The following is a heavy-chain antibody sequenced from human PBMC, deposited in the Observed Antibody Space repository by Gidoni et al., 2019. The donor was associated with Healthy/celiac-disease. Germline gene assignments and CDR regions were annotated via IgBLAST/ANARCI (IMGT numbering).Heavy chain of an antibody. Sequence: EVQLVESGGGLVQPGRSLRLSCPASGFTFDDYAMHWVRQAPGKGREWVSGISWNSGSIGYADSVKGRFTISRDNAKNSLYLQMNSLRAEDTALYYCAKGLAAMVTAVDYWGQGTLVTVSS. J-gene: IGHJ4*02. CDR2: ISWNSGSI. CDR1: GFTFDDYA. V-gene: IGHV3-9*01. D-gene: IGHD5-18*01. CDR3: AKGLAAMVTAVDY.